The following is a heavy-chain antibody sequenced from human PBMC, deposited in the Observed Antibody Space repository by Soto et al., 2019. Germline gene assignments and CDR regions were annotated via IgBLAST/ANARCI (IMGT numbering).Heavy chain of an antibody. J-gene: IGHJ5*02. CDR1: GGTFSSYA. Sequence: SVKVSCKASGGTFSSYAISWVRQAPGQGLEWMGGIIPIFGTANYAQKFQGRVTITADESTSTAYMELSSLRSEDTAVYYCARGRFISKGYDSGWYIAHWGQGTQVTVSS. V-gene: IGHV1-69*13. CDR2: IIPIFGTA. D-gene: IGHD6-19*01. CDR3: ARGRFISKGYDSGWYIAH.